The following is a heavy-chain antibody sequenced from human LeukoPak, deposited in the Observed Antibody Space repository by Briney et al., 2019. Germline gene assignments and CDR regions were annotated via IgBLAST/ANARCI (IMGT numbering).Heavy chain of an antibody. D-gene: IGHD1/OR15-1a*01. CDR3: ARQPGGTTAFDL. V-gene: IGHV4-59*08. Sequence: SETLSLTCTVSGGPISSDYWAWIRQPPGKGLECIGYIFYSGSTNYTPSLKSRVTMSVDTSKNQFSLTLSSVTAADTAVYYCARQPGGTTAFDLWGQGTMVTVSS. J-gene: IGHJ3*01. CDR2: IFYSGST. CDR1: GGPISSDY.